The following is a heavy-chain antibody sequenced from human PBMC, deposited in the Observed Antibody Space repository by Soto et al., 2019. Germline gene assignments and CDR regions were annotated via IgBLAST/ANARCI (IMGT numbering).Heavy chain of an antibody. CDR1: GFTFSSYE. Sequence: EVQLVESGGGLVQPGGSLRLSCAASGFTFSSYEMNWVRQAPGKGLEWVSYISSSGSTIYYADSVKGRFTISRDNAKNSLYLQMNSLRAEDTAVYYCARCDLFEPFGPTSYGMDVWGQGTTVTVSS. CDR3: ARCDLFEPFGPTSYGMDV. V-gene: IGHV3-48*03. CDR2: ISSSGSTI. J-gene: IGHJ6*02. D-gene: IGHD3-10*01.